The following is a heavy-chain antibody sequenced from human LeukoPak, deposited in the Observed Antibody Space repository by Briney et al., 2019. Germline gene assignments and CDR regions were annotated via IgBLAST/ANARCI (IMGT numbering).Heavy chain of an antibody. J-gene: IGHJ4*02. CDR3: AKGVGGIVGATVDY. Sequence: GRSLRLFCAASGFTPSSYVMHWVRQAPGKGLEWVAVISFDGSNKFHADSVKGRFTISRDNSKNTLYLQMNSLRAEDRAVYYCAKGVGGIVGATVDYWGQGTLVTVSS. D-gene: IGHD1-26*01. V-gene: IGHV3-30*18. CDR2: ISFDGSNK. CDR1: GFTPSSYV.